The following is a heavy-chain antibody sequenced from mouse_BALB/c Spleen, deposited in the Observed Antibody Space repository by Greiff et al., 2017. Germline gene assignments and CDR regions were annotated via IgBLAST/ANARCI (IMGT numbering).Heavy chain of an antibody. CDR3: AREGLDDNIRGAMDY. Sequence: DVKLVESGGGLVQPGGSLRLSCATSGFTFTDYYMSWVRQPPGKALEWLGFIRNKANGSTTEYSASVKGQFTISRDKSQSILYLQMNTLRAEDSATYYCAREGLDDNIRGAMDYWGQGTSVTVSS. V-gene: IGHV7-3*02. CDR2: IRNKANGSTT. CDR1: GFTFTDYY. D-gene: IGHD1-1*01. J-gene: IGHJ4*01.